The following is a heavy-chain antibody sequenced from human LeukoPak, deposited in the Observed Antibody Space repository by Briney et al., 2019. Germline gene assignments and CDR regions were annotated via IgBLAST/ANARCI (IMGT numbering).Heavy chain of an antibody. CDR2: INPSGGST. V-gene: IGHV1-46*01. J-gene: IGHJ6*03. Sequence: ASVKVPCKASGYTFTSYGFSWVRQAPGQGLEWMGIINPSGGSTSYAQKFQGRVTMTRDTSTSTVYMELSSLRSEDTAVYYCARGMDGSGSFLYYYYYYYMDVWGKGTTVTISS. CDR1: GYTFTSYG. D-gene: IGHD3-10*01. CDR3: ARGMDGSGSFLYYYYYYYMDV.